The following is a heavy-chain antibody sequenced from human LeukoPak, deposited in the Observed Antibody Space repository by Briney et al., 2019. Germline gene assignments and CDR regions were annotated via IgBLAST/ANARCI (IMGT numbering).Heavy chain of an antibody. CDR2: ISYDGSNK. CDR3: AKLDYYDSSGYYYPDAFDI. V-gene: IGHV3-30-3*02. J-gene: IGHJ3*02. CDR1: GFTFSSYA. D-gene: IGHD3-22*01. Sequence: GGSLRLSCAASGFTFSSYAMSWVRQAPGKGLEWVAVISYDGSNKYYADSVKGRFTISRDNSKNTLYLQMNSLRAEDTAVYYCAKLDYYDSSGYYYPDAFDIWGQGTMATVSS.